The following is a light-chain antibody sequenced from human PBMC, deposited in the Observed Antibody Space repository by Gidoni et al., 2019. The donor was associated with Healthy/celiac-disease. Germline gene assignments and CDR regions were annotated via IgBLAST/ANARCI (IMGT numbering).Light chain of an antibody. CDR2: GAS. J-gene: IGKJ5*01. Sequence: EIVMTQSPATLSVSPGERATRSCRASQSVSSNLAWYQQKPGQAPRLRIYGASTRATGIPARFSGSGSGTEFTLTISSLQSEDFAVYYCQQYNNWLTFXQXTRLEIK. CDR1: QSVSSN. CDR3: QQYNNWLT. V-gene: IGKV3-15*01.